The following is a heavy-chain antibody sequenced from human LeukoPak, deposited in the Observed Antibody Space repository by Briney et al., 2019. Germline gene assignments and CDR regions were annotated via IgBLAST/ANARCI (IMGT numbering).Heavy chain of an antibody. J-gene: IGHJ4*02. V-gene: IGHV3-13*01. D-gene: IGHD3-9*01. Sequence: GGSLRLSCAASGFTFSTYDMHWVRQGTGKGLEWVSAFGTAGDTYYSGSVKGRFTISRENAKNSLYLQMNSLRAGDTAVYYCARGGYDILTTSYNFFDYWGQGTLSPSPQ. CDR3: ARGGYDILTTSYNFFDY. CDR1: GFTFSTYD. CDR2: FGTAGDT.